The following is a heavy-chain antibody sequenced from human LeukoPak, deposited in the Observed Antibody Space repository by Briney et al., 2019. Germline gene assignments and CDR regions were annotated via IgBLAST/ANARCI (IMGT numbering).Heavy chain of an antibody. J-gene: IGHJ4*02. Sequence: ASVKVSCKASGYTFIGYYMHWVRQAPGQGLQWMGRINPHSGGTNYAQKFQGRVTMTRDTSISTAYKKLSSLRSDDTAVYYCASGHNVDTSMVADWGQGTLVTVSS. V-gene: IGHV1-2*06. CDR3: ASGHNVDTSMVAD. CDR1: GYTFIGYY. CDR2: INPHSGGT. D-gene: IGHD5-18*01.